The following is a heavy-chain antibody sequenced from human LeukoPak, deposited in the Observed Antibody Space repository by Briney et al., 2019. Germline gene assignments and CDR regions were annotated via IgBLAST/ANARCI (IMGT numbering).Heavy chain of an antibody. CDR2: IYHSGST. D-gene: IGHD3-10*01. CDR3: AKGYYYGSGTYADPFDY. J-gene: IGHJ4*02. Sequence: PSQTLSLTCAVSGGSISSGGYSWNWIGQPPGKGLEWIGYIYHSGSTYYNPSLKSRVTISVDRSKNQFSLKLSSVTAADTAVYYCAKGYYYGSGTYADPFDYWGQGTLVTVSS. CDR1: GGSISSGGYS. V-gene: IGHV4-30-2*01.